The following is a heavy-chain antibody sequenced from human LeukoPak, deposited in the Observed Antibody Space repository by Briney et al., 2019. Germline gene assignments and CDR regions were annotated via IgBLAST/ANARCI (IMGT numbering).Heavy chain of an antibody. CDR2: ISGSGGST. Sequence: PGGSLRLSCAASGFTFSSYAMSWVRQAPGKGLEWVSAISGSGGSTYYADSVKGRFTISRDNSKNTLYLQMNSLRAEDTAVYYCAKEGCGGDCYSGWYYHYGMDVWGQGTTVTVSS. V-gene: IGHV3-23*01. CDR3: AKEGCGGDCYSGWYYHYGMDV. J-gene: IGHJ6*02. CDR1: GFTFSSYA. D-gene: IGHD2-21*02.